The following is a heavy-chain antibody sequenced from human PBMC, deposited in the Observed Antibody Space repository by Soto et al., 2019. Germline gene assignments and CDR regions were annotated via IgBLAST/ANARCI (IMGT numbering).Heavy chain of an antibody. CDR1: GFTFSSYG. D-gene: IGHD6-13*01. CDR3: ARDGYSSSWDLPDDAFDI. CDR2: IWYDGSNK. V-gene: IGHV3-33*01. Sequence: QVQLVESGGGVVQPGRSLRLSCAASGFTFSSYGMHWVRQAPGKGLEWVAVIWYDGSNKYYADSVKGRFTISRDNSKNTLYLQMNSLRAEDTAVYYCARDGYSSSWDLPDDAFDIWGQGTMVTVSS. J-gene: IGHJ3*02.